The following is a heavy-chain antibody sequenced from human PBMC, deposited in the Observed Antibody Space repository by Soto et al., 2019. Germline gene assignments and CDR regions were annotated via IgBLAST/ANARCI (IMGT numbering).Heavy chain of an antibody. Sequence: PGGSLRLSCAASGFTFSSYSMNWVRQAPGKGLEWVSYISSSGSTIYYADSVKGRFTISRDNAKNSLYLQMNSLRAEDTAVYYCASLYSSSWSPLNYWGQGTLVTV. CDR1: GFTFSSYS. CDR3: ASLYSSSWSPLNY. CDR2: ISSSGSTI. V-gene: IGHV3-48*01. J-gene: IGHJ4*02. D-gene: IGHD6-13*01.